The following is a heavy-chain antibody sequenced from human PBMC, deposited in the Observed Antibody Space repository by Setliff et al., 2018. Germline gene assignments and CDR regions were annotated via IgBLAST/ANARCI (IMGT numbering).Heavy chain of an antibody. J-gene: IGHJ6*03. CDR3: ARDSTVTTDYYYYYMDV. D-gene: IGHD4-17*01. CDR1: GGTFSSYA. CDR2: IIPIFGTA. V-gene: IGHV1-69*13. Sequence: SVKVSCKASGGTFSSYAISWVRQAPGQGLEWMGGIIPIFGTANYAQKFQGRVTIAADESTSTAYMELSSLRSEDTAVYYCARDSTVTTDYYYYYMDVWGKGTTVTVSS.